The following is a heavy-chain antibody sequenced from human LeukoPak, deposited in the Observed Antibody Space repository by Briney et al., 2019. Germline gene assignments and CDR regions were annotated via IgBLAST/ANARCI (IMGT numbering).Heavy chain of an antibody. CDR3: ARNSNRYMDV. Sequence: GGSLRLSCAASGFTFNTYWMSWVRQAPGKGLEWVSAISGSGGTTYYADSVKGRFTISRDNAKDSLYLQMNSLRAEDTAVYYCARNSNRYMDVWGKGTTVTVSS. D-gene: IGHD2/OR15-2a*01. V-gene: IGHV3-23*01. CDR2: ISGSGGTT. CDR1: GFTFNTYW. J-gene: IGHJ6*03.